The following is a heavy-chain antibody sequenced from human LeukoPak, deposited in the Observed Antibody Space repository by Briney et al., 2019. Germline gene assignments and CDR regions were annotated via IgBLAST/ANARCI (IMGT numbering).Heavy chain of an antibody. CDR1: GGSVSSGSYY. Sequence: PSETLSLTCTVSGGSVSSGSYYWSWIRQPPGKGLEWIGYIYYSGSTNYNPSLKSRVTISVDTSKNQFSLKLSSVTAADTAVYYCHNCSWKTAGMDVWGKGTTVTVSS. V-gene: IGHV4-61*01. D-gene: IGHD6-13*01. CDR2: IYYSGST. CDR3: HNCSWKTAGMDV. J-gene: IGHJ6*04.